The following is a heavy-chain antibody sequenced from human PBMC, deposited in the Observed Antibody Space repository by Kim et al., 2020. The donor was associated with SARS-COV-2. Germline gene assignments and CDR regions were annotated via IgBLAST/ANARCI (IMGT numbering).Heavy chain of an antibody. CDR1: GFIFSSYW. J-gene: IGHJ4*02. CDR2: IKQDGSEI. D-gene: IGHD1-26*01. Sequence: GGSLRLSCAASGFIFSSYWMTWVRQAPGKGLEWVANIKQDGSEIYYVDSVKGRFTMSRDNAKDSLYLQMNGLRDEDTAVYYCVRRCSGSHSDWGQGTLVT. V-gene: IGHV3-7*01. CDR3: VRRCSGSHSD.